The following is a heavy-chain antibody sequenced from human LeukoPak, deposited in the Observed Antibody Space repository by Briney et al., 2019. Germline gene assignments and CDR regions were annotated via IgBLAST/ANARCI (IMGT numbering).Heavy chain of an antibody. J-gene: IGHJ4*02. V-gene: IGHV3-53*01. CDR3: ARVIAVAGPFDY. D-gene: IGHD6-19*01. Sequence: GGSLRLSCAASGFTVSSNYMSWVRQAPGKGLEWVSVIYSGGSTYHADSVKGRFTISRDNSKNTLYLQMNSLRAEDTAVYYCARVIAVAGPFDYWGQGTLVTVSS. CDR2: IYSGGST. CDR1: GFTVSSNY.